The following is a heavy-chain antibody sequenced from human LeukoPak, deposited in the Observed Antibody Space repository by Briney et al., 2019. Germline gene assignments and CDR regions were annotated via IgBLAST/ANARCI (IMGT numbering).Heavy chain of an antibody. CDR2: IYYSGST. V-gene: IGHV4-59*08. J-gene: IGHJ5*02. Sequence: SETLSLTCTVSGGSTSSYYWSWIRQPPGKGLEWIGYIYYSGSTNYNPSLKSRVTISVDTSKNQFSLKLSSVTAADTAVYYCARHSSSWYWFDPWGQGTLVTVSS. CDR1: GGSTSSYY. CDR3: ARHSSSWYWFDP. D-gene: IGHD6-13*01.